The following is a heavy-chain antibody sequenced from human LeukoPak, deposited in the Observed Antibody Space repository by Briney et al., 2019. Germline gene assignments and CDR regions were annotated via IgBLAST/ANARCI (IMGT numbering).Heavy chain of an antibody. Sequence: SETLSLTCTVSGGSISSYYWSWIRQPPGKGLEWIGYIYYSGSTNYNPSLKSRVTISVDTSKNQFSLKLSSVTAADTAAYYCARDRIVVVPAAHYYYYGMDVWGQGTTVTVSS. CDR3: ARDRIVVVPAAHYYYYGMDV. CDR1: GGSISSYY. V-gene: IGHV4-59*01. D-gene: IGHD2-2*01. CDR2: IYYSGST. J-gene: IGHJ6*02.